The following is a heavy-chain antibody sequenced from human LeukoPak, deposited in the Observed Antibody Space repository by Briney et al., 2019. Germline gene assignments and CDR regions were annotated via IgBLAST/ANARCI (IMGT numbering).Heavy chain of an antibody. CDR3: ATTTDRIAAVGTRAFDI. Sequence: GESLKISCKGSGYSFTSYWIGWVRQMPGKGLEWMGIIYPGDSDTRYSPSFQGQVTISADKSISTAYLQWSSLKASDTAMYYCATTTDRIAAVGTRAFDIWGPGTMVTVSS. CDR1: GYSFTSYW. CDR2: IYPGDSDT. J-gene: IGHJ3*02. D-gene: IGHD6-13*01. V-gene: IGHV5-51*01.